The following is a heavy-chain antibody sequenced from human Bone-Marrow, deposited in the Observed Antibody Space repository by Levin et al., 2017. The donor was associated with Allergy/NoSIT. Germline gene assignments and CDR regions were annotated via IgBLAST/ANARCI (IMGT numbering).Heavy chain of an antibody. J-gene: IGHJ4*02. CDR1: GFTFSGAW. CDR2: IKRKSDGGTA. Sequence: GGSLRLSCAASGFTFSGAWMTWVRQAPGKGLEWVGRIKRKSDGGTADYGEPVKGRFTISRDDSRDTVYLEMNNLKTEDTAVYYCVTERFYADYTDYWGPGTLVTVSS. CDR3: VTERFYADYTDY. D-gene: IGHD4-17*01. V-gene: IGHV3-15*01.